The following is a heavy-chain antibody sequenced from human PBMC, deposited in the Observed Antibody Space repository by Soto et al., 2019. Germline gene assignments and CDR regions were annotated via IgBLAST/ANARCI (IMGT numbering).Heavy chain of an antibody. J-gene: IGHJ4*02. D-gene: IGHD3-3*01. CDR1: GYTLTELS. CDR2: FDPEDGET. Sequence: ASVKVSCKVSGYTLTELSMHWVRQAPGKGLEWMGGFDPEDGETIYAQKFQGRVTMTEDTSTDTAYMELSSLRSEDTAVYYWAPPTITIFGVVRDYGGQGTLVTVS. V-gene: IGHV1-24*01. CDR3: APPTITIFGVVRDY.